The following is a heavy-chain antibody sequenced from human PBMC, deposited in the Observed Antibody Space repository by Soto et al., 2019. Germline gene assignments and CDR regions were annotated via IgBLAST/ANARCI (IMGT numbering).Heavy chain of an antibody. CDR2: ISKDGSNK. CDR1: GFICSSYS. J-gene: IGHJ3*02. D-gene: IGHD2-21*01. Sequence: QVQLVESGGGVVQPGRSLRLSCAASGFICSSYSMHWVRQAPGKWLEWVAIISKDGSNKYYVDSVKGRFTISRDNSNNTLSLQMNSLRAEDTAVYYCARDQFLDAFDIWGQGAMVTVSS. V-gene: IGHV3-30-3*01. CDR3: ARDQFLDAFDI.